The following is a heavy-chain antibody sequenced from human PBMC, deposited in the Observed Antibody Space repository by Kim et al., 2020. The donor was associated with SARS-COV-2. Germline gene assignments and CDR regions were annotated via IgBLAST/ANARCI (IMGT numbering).Heavy chain of an antibody. CDR2: ISYTINYM. D-gene: IGHD2-15*01. CDR1: GFTFSSYS. Sequence: GGSLRLSCAASGFTFSSYSMTWVRQAPGKGLEWVSSISYTINYMYYADSVKGRFTISRDNAKNSVYLQMNSLRAEDTAIYYCARLSGSCYDVWGQGTTVTVSS. V-gene: IGHV3-21*01. J-gene: IGHJ6*02. CDR3: ARLSGSCYDV.